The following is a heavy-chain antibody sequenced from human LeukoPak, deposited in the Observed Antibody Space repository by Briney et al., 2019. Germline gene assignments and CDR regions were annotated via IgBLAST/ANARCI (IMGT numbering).Heavy chain of an antibody. CDR2: IYSGGST. V-gene: IGHV3-53*01. J-gene: IGHJ4*02. Sequence: GGSLRLSCAASGFTVSSNYTSWVRQAPGKGLEWVSVIYSGGSTYYADSVKGRFTISRDNSKNTLYLQMNSLRAEDTAVYYCARVASGSYYYPFDYWGQGTLVTVSS. D-gene: IGHD1-26*01. CDR1: GFTVSSNY. CDR3: ARVASGSYYYPFDY.